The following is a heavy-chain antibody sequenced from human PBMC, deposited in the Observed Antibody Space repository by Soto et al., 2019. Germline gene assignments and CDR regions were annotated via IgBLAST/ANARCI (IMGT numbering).Heavy chain of an antibody. CDR2: ISAYNGNT. J-gene: IGHJ5*02. CDR1: GYTFTSYG. Sequence: QVQLVQSGAEVKKPGASVKVSCKASGYTFTSYGISWVRQAPGQGLEWMGWISAYNGNTNNAQKLQGRVTMTTDTSTSTAYMELRSLRSDDTAVYYCARDTPCSSTSCKGYNWFDPWGQGTLVTVSS. D-gene: IGHD2-2*01. V-gene: IGHV1-18*04. CDR3: ARDTPCSSTSCKGYNWFDP.